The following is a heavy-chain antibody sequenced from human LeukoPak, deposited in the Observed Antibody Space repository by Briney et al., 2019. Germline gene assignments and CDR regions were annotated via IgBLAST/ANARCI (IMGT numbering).Heavy chain of an antibody. V-gene: IGHV3-23*01. CDR2: IRASGSTT. D-gene: IGHD1-1*01. Sequence: AGSLKLSCAASGFTFSDFAMHWVRQAPGKGLEWVSAIRASGSTTYYADSVKGRFTISRDNAKNTLFLQMNSLRDEDTAVYYCAKRMASTGSYFDYWGQGTLVTVSS. CDR1: GFTFSDFA. J-gene: IGHJ4*02. CDR3: AKRMASTGSYFDY.